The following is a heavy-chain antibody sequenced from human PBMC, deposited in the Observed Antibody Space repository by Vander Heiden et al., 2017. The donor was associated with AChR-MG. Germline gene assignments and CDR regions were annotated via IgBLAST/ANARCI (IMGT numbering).Heavy chain of an antibody. CDR2: ISGSGGST. Sequence: EVQLLESGGGLVQPGGSLRLSCAASGFPFTSYARGWVRQAPGKGREWVSAISGSGGSTYYADSVKGRFTISRDNSKNTLYLQMNSLRAEDTAVYYCAKDGAGFTVVGDWFDPWGQGTLVTVSS. D-gene: IGHD3-22*01. J-gene: IGHJ5*02. CDR1: GFPFTSYA. V-gene: IGHV3-23*01. CDR3: AKDGAGFTVVGDWFDP.